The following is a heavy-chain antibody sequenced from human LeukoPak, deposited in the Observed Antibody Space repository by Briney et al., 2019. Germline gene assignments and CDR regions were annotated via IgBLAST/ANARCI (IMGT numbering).Heavy chain of an antibody. Sequence: ASVKVSCKASGYTFTGYYMHWVRQAPGQGLEWMGWINPNSGGTNYAQKFQGRVTMTRDTSISTAYMELSRPRSDDTAVYYCATLMVRGAISHFDYWGQGTLVTVSS. CDR3: ATLMVRGAISHFDY. J-gene: IGHJ4*02. CDR2: INPNSGGT. D-gene: IGHD3-10*01. CDR1: GYTFTGYY. V-gene: IGHV1-2*02.